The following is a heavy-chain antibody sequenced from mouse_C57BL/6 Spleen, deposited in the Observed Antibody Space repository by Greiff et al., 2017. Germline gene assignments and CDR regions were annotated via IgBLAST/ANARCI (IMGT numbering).Heavy chain of an antibody. V-gene: IGHV5-17*01. CDR1: GFTFSDYG. Sequence: EVKLQESGGGLVKPGGSLKLSCAASGFTFSDYGMHWVRQAPEKGLEWVAYISSGSSTIYYADTVKGRFTISRDNAKNTLFLQMTSLRSEDTAMYYCARSSNYDYAMDYWGQGTSVTVSS. D-gene: IGHD2-5*01. J-gene: IGHJ4*01. CDR3: ARSSNYDYAMDY. CDR2: ISSGSSTI.